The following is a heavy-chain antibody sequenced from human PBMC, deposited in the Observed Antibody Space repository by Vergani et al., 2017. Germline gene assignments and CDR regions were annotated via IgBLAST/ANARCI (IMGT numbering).Heavy chain of an antibody. CDR2: IYVSGIT. D-gene: IGHD4-23*01. J-gene: IGHJ3*01. Sequence: QVQLQESGPGLVKPSQTLSLTCTVSGASINNDFYYWHWIRQPAGKGLEWIGRIYVSGITDYNSSLQSRVSMSVDTSKNQFSLTLTSVTAADTAVYYCSSDNKQLRPRAFDLWVQGTMVTVSS. CDR3: SSDNKQLRPRAFDL. V-gene: IGHV4-61*02. CDR1: GASINNDFYY.